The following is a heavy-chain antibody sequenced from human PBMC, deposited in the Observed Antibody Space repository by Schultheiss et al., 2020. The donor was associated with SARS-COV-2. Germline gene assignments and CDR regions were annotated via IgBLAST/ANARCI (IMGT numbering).Heavy chain of an antibody. CDR3: AGCGGDCHHPSDY. J-gene: IGHJ4*02. CDR1: GGTFSSYA. V-gene: IGHV1-69*13. Sequence: SVKVSCKASGGTFSSYAISWVRQAPGQGLEWMGGIIPIFGTANYAQKFQGRVTITADESTSTAYMGLSSLRSEDTAVYYCAGCGGDCHHPSDYWGQGTLVTVSS. CDR2: IIPIFGTA. D-gene: IGHD2-21*02.